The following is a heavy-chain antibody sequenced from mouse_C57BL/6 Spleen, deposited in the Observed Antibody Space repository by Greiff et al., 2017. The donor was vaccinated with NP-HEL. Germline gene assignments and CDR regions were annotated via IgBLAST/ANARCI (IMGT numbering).Heavy chain of an antibody. CDR1: GYTFTSYW. J-gene: IGHJ1*03. Sequence: QVQLQQPGAELVKPGASVKMSCKASGYTFTSYWITWVKPRPGQGLEWIGDIYPGSGSTNYNEKFKSKATLTVDTSSSTAYMQLSSLTSEDSAVYYCARYRRDYYGSSYGYFDVWGTGTTVTVSS. V-gene: IGHV1-55*01. CDR3: ARYRRDYYGSSYGYFDV. D-gene: IGHD1-1*01. CDR2: IYPGSGST.